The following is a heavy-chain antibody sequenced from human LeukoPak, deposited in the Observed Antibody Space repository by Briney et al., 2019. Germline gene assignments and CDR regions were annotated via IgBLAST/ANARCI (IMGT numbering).Heavy chain of an antibody. D-gene: IGHD6-13*01. CDR1: GFTFSTYA. CDR2: ISPSGGRT. V-gene: IGHV3-23*01. Sequence: GGSLRLSCAASGFTFSTYAMSWVRQAPGKGLEWVSAISPSGGRTYYADSVKGRFTISRDNSKNTLYLQMNSLRAEDTALYYCAKDGGLAAAALGVAGRDFWGQGTLVTVSS. J-gene: IGHJ4*02. CDR3: AKDGGLAAAALGVAGRDF.